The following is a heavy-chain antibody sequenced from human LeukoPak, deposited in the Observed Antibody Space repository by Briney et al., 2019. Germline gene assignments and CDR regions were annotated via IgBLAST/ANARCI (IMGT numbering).Heavy chain of an antibody. V-gene: IGHV4-34*01. J-gene: IGHJ3*02. CDR1: GGSFRGYY. D-gene: IGHD1-7*01. CDR2: INHSGST. Sequence: SETRSLTCAVYGGSFRGYYWTWIRQPPGKGLEWIGEINHSGSTNYNPSLKSRVTISVDTSKNQFSLKLSSVTAADTAVYYCARQLELYPAFDIWGQGTMVTVSS. CDR3: ARQLELYPAFDI.